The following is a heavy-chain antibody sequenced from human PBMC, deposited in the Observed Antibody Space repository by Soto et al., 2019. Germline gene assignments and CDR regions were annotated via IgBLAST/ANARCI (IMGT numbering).Heavy chain of an antibody. D-gene: IGHD2-15*01. Sequence: FLRVSCTASGLTLSSVAMSWVRQAPGKGLEWLSRMSGSGGGTDYADSVKGRFTISRDISKNTLYLQMNSLRVEDTAVYYCAKKAIVVIGTNTYTGGWFDTWGQGTLVTVSS. CDR3: AKKAIVVIGTNTYTGGWFDT. J-gene: IGHJ5*02. CDR2: MSGSGGGT. CDR1: GLTLSSVA. V-gene: IGHV3-23*01.